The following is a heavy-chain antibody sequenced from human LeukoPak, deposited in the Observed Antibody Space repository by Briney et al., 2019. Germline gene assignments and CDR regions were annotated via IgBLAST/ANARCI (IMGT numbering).Heavy chain of an antibody. D-gene: IGHD1-7*01. CDR2: ISAYSGTT. J-gene: IGHJ4*02. CDR3: ARGGSNWNYQYYFDY. V-gene: IGHV1-18*01. CDR1: GYTFSSNYD. Sequence: ASVKVSCKASGYTFSSNYDIHWVRQAPGQGLEWMGWISAYSGTTNYAQKFQGRVTMTTDTSTTTAYMELRGLRSDDTAVYYCARGGSNWNYQYYFDYWGQGTLVTVSS.